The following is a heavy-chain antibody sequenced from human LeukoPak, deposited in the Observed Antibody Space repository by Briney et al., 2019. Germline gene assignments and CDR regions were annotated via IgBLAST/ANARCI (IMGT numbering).Heavy chain of an antibody. D-gene: IGHD4-17*01. Sequence: PGGSLRLSCAASGFTVSSNYMSWVRQAPGKGLEWVSVIYSGGSTYYADSVKGRFTISRDNSKNTLYLQMNSLRAEDTAVYYCARATTVTTPLDYWGQETLVTVSS. V-gene: IGHV3-53*01. CDR1: GFTVSSNY. CDR3: ARATTVTTPLDY. CDR2: IYSGGST. J-gene: IGHJ4*02.